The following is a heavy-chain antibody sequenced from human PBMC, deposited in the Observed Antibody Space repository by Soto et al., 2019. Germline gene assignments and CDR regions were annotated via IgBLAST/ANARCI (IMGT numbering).Heavy chain of an antibody. Sequence: QVQLVESGGGVVQPGRSLRLSCAASRFTFSSYGMHWVRQAPGKGLEWVAVISYDGSNKYYADSVKGRFTISRDNSKNTLYLQMNSLRAEDTAVYYCAKDGLMATTLDYWGQGTLVTVSS. J-gene: IGHJ4*02. D-gene: IGHD2-8*01. CDR1: RFTFSSYG. CDR3: AKDGLMATTLDY. V-gene: IGHV3-30*18. CDR2: ISYDGSNK.